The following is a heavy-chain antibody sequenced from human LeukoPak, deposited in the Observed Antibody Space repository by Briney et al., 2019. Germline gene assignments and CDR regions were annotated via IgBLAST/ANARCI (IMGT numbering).Heavy chain of an antibody. CDR2: ISFDGSSK. CDR3: AKAITYGAAFDI. CDR1: GFTFRSYG. J-gene: IGHJ3*02. Sequence: PGGSLRLSCAASGFTFRSYGIHWVRQAPGKGLEWVAVISFDGSSKYYADSVKGRFTISRDNSKNTLYLQMNSLRAEDTAVYYCAKAITYGAAFDIWGQGTMVTVSS. D-gene: IGHD4-17*01. V-gene: IGHV3-30*18.